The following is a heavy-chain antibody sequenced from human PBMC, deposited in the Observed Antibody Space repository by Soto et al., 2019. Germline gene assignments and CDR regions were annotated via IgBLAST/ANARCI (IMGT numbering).Heavy chain of an antibody. V-gene: IGHV3-21*01. CDR2: ISSRRDT. D-gene: IGHD2-2*02. CDR3: AREYTAWPLAYGLDV. CDR1: GFTFSTYS. Sequence: GGSLRLSCVGSGFTFSTYSINWVRQAPGKGLEWVSSISSRRDTYYADSVKGRFTISRDNAKNSVSLQMNSLRAEDTAVYYCAREYTAWPLAYGLDVWGQGTTVTVSS. J-gene: IGHJ6*02.